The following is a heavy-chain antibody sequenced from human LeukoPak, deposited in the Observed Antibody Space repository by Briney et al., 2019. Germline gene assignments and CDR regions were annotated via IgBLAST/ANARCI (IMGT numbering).Heavy chain of an antibody. CDR2: INSDGSST. CDR3: ARGTNYYDSTGMSD. J-gene: IGHJ4*02. D-gene: IGHD3-22*01. Sequence: GGSLRLSCAASGFTFSSYWMNWARQAPGKGLVWVSRINSDGSSTNYADSVKGRFTISRDNAKNTLYLQVNSLRAEDTAVYFCARGTNYYDSTGMSDWGQGTLVTVSS. V-gene: IGHV3-74*01. CDR1: GFTFSSYW.